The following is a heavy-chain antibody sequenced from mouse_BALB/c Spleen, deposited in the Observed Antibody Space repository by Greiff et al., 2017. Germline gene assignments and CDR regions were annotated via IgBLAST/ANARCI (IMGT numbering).Heavy chain of an antibody. CDR3: ARRGMITYAMDY. D-gene: IGHD2-4*01. Sequence: QVQLQQSGAELVRPGTSVKVSCKASGYAFTNYLIEWVKQRPGQGLEWIGVIKPGSGGTNYNEKFKGKATLTADKSSSTAYMQLSSLTSDDSAVYFCARRGMITYAMDYWGQGTSVTVSS. V-gene: IGHV1-54*01. CDR1: GYAFTNYL. CDR2: IKPGSGGT. J-gene: IGHJ4*01.